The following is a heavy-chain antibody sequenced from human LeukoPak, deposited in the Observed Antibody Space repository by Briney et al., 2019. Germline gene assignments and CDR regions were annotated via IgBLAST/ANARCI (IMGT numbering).Heavy chain of an antibody. CDR2: ISYDGSNK. CDR1: GFTSSSYA. CDR3: ATSHQPWIKTYYFDY. J-gene: IGHJ4*02. V-gene: IGHV3-30*04. Sequence: GGSLRLSCAASGFTSSSYAMHWVRQAPGKGLEWVAVISYDGSNKYYADSVKGRFTISRDNSKNTLYLQMNSLRAEDTAVYYCATSHQPWIKTYYFDYWGQGTLVTVSS. D-gene: IGHD5-12*01.